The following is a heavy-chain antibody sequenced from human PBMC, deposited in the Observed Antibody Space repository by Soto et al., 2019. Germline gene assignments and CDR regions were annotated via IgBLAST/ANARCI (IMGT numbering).Heavy chain of an antibody. V-gene: IGHV3-64*01. CDR3: ARHYGSGTYIYFDY. J-gene: IGHJ4*02. CDR2: ISTHGGST. CDR1: GFTFSNYW. Sequence: GGSLRPSCAASGFTFSNYWMHWVRQAPGKKLEYVSGISTHGGSTYYANSVKGRFTISRDNSRNTLYLQMGSLSAEDMAVYYCARHYGSGTYIYFDYWGQGTLVTVSS. D-gene: IGHD3-10*01.